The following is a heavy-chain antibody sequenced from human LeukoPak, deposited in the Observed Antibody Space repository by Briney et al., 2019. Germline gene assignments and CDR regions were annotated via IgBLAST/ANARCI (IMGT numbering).Heavy chain of an antibody. CDR3: AKGRYTSGRNFDH. CDR1: EFTFSNYG. CDR2: ISGGGGGT. D-gene: IGHD6-19*01. J-gene: IGHJ4*02. V-gene: IGHV3-23*01. Sequence: PGGSLRLSCAASEFTFSNYGMSWVRQAPGKGKGLEWVSGISGGGGGTYYADSVKGRFTISRGDSKNRLYLQMNSLRAEDTAVYYCAKGRYTSGRNFDHWGQGTLVTVSS.